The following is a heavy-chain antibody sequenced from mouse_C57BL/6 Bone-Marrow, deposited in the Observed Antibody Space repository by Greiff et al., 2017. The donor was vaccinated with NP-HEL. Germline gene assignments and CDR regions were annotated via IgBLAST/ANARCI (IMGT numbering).Heavy chain of an antibody. D-gene: IGHD1-1*01. J-gene: IGHJ2*01. Sequence: QVQLQQSGAELARPGASVKLSCKASGYTFTSYGISWVKQRTGQGLEWIGEIYPRSGNTYYNEKFKGKATLTADKSSSTAYMELRSLTSEDSAVYFCARRYYYGSSPDYWGQGTTLTVSS. CDR1: GYTFTSYG. CDR2: IYPRSGNT. V-gene: IGHV1-81*01. CDR3: ARRYYYGSSPDY.